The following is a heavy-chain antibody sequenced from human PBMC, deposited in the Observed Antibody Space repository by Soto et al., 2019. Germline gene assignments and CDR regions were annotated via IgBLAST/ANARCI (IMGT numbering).Heavy chain of an antibody. J-gene: IGHJ4*02. CDR1: GFSLTTTSMG. CDR2: IYWDDDQ. CDR3: AHAGDYDLLSFDH. Sequence: QITVKESGPPLVRPAQTLTLTCAFSGFSLTTTSMGVAWIRQPPGQALERLALIYWDDDQRYSPSLKDRLTNSKDTSRSRVVRTISNMNPEDTGTYFCAHAGDYDLLSFDHWGPGTLVTVSS. D-gene: IGHD4-17*01. V-gene: IGHV2-5*02.